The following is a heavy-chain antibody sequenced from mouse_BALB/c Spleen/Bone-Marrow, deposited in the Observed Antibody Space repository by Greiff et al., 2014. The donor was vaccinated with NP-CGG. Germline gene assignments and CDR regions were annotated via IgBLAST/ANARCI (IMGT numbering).Heavy chain of an antibody. CDR1: GFTFSNFG. V-gene: IGHV5-17*02. CDR3: ERRASPTGAMDY. J-gene: IGHJ4*01. CDR2: ISSGSSTI. Sequence: EVNVVESGGGLVKPGGSRKLSCAASGFTFSNFGMHWVRQAPEKGLEWVAYISSGSSTIYYADIVKGRFTLSRDNPKNTMILQMTSLRSEDTDMYDCERRASPTGAMDYWGQGTSVTVSS. D-gene: IGHD1-1*01.